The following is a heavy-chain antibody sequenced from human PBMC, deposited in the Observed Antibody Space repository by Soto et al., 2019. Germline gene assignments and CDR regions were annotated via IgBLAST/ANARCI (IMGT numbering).Heavy chain of an antibody. J-gene: IGHJ4*02. CDR2: ISSSSSYI. CDR3: ARDWRGDYYFDH. Sequence: EVQLVESGGGLVKPGGSLRLSCAASGFTFSSYTMNWVRQAPGKGLEWVSSISSSSSYIYYADSVKGRFTISSDNAKNSLYLQMNSLRAEDTAVYYCARDWRGDYYFDHWGQGTLVTVSS. CDR1: GFTFSSYT. D-gene: IGHD3-3*01. V-gene: IGHV3-21*01.